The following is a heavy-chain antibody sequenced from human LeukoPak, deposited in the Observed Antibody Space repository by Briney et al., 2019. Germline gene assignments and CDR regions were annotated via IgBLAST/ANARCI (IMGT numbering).Heavy chain of an antibody. CDR1: GFTFSDYY. J-gene: IGHJ6*02. CDR2: ISYDGSNK. V-gene: IGHV3-30*03. D-gene: IGHD2-2*01. Sequence: GGSLRLSCAASGFTFSDYYMSWIRQAPGKGLEWVAVISYDGSNKYYADSVKGRFTISRDNSKNTLYLQMNSLRAEDTSVYYCATGSASPRTYYYYYHMDVWGQGTTVTVSS. CDR3: ATGSASPRTYYYYYHMDV.